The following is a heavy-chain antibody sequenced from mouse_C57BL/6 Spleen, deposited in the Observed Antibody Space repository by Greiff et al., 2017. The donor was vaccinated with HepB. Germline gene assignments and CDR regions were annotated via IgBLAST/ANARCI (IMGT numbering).Heavy chain of an antibody. Sequence: EVKLVESGGGLVKPGGSLKLSCAASGFTFSDYGMHWVRQAPEKGLEWVAYISSGSSTIYYADTVKGRFTISRDNAKNTLFLQMTSLRSEDTAMYYCARPFYDYDSYWGQGTLVTVSA. CDR2: ISSGSSTI. CDR3: ARPFYDYDSY. D-gene: IGHD2-4*01. V-gene: IGHV5-17*01. J-gene: IGHJ3*01. CDR1: GFTFSDYG.